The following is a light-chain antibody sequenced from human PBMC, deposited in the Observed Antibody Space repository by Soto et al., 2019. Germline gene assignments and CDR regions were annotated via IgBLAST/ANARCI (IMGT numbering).Light chain of an antibody. CDR3: QQYNNWPRT. J-gene: IGKJ1*01. V-gene: IGKV3-15*01. CDR2: GAS. Sequence: EIVLTQSPATLSVSPGERATLSCRASRSVTSNLAWYQQKPGQSPRFLMYGASTRATGIPDRFSGSGSGTEFTLTISSLQSEDFAVYYCQQYNNWPRTFGQGTKVEVK. CDR1: RSVTSN.